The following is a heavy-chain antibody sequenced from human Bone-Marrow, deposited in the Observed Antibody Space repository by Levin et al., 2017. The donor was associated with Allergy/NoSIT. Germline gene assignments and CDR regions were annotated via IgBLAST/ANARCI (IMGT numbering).Heavy chain of an antibody. D-gene: IGHD3-22*01. CDR3: ARDPESYDSSGYYGDY. CDR2: ISSSGSTI. V-gene: IGHV3-48*03. Sequence: GGSLRLSCAASGFTFSSYEMNWVRQAPGKGLEWVSYISSSGSTIYYADSVKGRFTISRDNAKNSLYLQMNSLRAEDTAVYYCARDPESYDSSGYYGDYWGQGTLVTVSS. J-gene: IGHJ4*02. CDR1: GFTFSSYE.